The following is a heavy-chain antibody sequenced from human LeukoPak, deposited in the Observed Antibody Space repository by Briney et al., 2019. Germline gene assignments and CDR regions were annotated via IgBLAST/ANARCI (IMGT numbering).Heavy chain of an antibody. CDR3: ATANTYYYGSGSYFRS. D-gene: IGHD3-10*01. CDR2: IYYSGST. V-gene: IGHV4-30-4*01. Sequence: SQTLSLTCTVSGGSISSGDYYWSWIRQPPGKGLEWIGYIYYSGSTYYNPSLKSRVTISVDTSKNQFSLKLSSVTAADTAVYYCATANTYYYGSGSYFRSWGQGTLVTVPS. J-gene: IGHJ4*02. CDR1: GGSISSGDYY.